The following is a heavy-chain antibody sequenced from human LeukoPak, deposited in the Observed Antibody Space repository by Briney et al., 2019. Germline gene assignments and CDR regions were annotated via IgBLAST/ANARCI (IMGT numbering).Heavy chain of an antibody. CDR2: INWNGDST. Sequence: GGSLRLSCAASGFNFDDYGMSWVRQAPGKGLEWVSGINWNGDSTGYADSVKGRFTISRDNAKNSLYLQMNSLRAEDTALYHCARYYYGSGSYLDYWGQGTLVTVSS. V-gene: IGHV3-20*01. CDR1: GFNFDDYG. D-gene: IGHD3-10*01. CDR3: ARYYYGSGSYLDY. J-gene: IGHJ4*02.